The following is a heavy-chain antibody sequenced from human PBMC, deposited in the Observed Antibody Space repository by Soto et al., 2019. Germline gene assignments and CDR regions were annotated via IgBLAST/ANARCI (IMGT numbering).Heavy chain of an antibody. Sequence: SVRFSCSPSGSTFSSYAIIWLRQAPGQGLEWMGGIIPIFGTANYAQKFQGRVTITADESTSTAYMELSSLRAEDTAVYYCARYRYSSGWYFSGDDAFDIRGQGTMVTLPS. CDR2: IIPIFGTA. V-gene: IGHV1-69*13. D-gene: IGHD6-19*01. J-gene: IGHJ3*02. CDR3: ARYRYSSGWYFSGDDAFDI. CDR1: GSTFSSYA.